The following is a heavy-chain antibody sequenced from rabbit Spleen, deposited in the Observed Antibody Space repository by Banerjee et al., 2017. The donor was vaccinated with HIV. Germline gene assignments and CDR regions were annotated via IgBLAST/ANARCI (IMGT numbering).Heavy chain of an antibody. CDR3: ARDSGSSFSSYGMDL. Sequence: QEQLVESGGGLVKPEGSLTLTCTASGFSFSYRHVLCWVRQAPGKGLEWIACVYAGSSGSTYSATWAKGRFTISSDNAQNTVDLQMNSLTAADTATYFCARDSGSSFSSYGMDLWGPGTLVTVS. CDR1: GFSFSYRHV. D-gene: IGHD8-1*01. J-gene: IGHJ6*01. V-gene: IGHV1S45*01. CDR2: VYAGSSGST.